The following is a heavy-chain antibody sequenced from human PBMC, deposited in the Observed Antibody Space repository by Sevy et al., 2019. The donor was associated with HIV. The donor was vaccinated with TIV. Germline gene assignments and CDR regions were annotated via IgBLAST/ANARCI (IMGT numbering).Heavy chain of an antibody. J-gene: IGHJ3*02. D-gene: IGHD1-26*01. CDR1: GFTFGDYA. Sequence: GGSLRLSCTASGFTFGDYAMSWFRQAPGKGLEWVGFIRSKAYGGTTEYAAFVKGRFTISRDDSKSIAYLQMNSLKTEDTAVYYCTRDGSGSSTGDAFDIWGQGPMVTVSS. CDR3: TRDGSGSSTGDAFDI. CDR2: IRSKAYGGTT. V-gene: IGHV3-49*03.